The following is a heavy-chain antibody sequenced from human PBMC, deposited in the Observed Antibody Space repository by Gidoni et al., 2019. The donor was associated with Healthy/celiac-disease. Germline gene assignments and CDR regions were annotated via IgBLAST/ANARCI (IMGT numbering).Heavy chain of an antibody. J-gene: IGHJ4*02. CDR1: GFTFGNAW. Sequence: EVQLVESGGGLVKPGGSLRLSCEASGFTFGNAWLSWVRQAPGKGLGWVGRIKSKTNGGTTDYAAPVKGRFTISRDDSKNTLYLQMNSLKTEDTAVYYCTTDYHYDFWSGYYMVFGGQGTLVTVSS. CDR3: TTDYHYDFWSGYYMVF. CDR2: IKSKTNGGTT. V-gene: IGHV3-15*01. D-gene: IGHD3-3*01.